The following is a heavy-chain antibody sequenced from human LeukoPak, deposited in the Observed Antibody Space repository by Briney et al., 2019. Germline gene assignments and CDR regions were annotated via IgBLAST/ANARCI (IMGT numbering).Heavy chain of an antibody. J-gene: IGHJ4*02. V-gene: IGHV3-23*01. CDR1: EFMFSAYA. CDR3: AKEGRAVAALDY. Sequence: PGGSLRLSCAASEFMFSAYAMTWVRQAPGKGLEWVSAISGSGGSTHYADSVKGRFTISRDNSKNTLYLQMNSLRAEDTAVYYCAKEGRAVAALDYWGQGTLVTVSS. CDR2: ISGSGGST. D-gene: IGHD6-19*01.